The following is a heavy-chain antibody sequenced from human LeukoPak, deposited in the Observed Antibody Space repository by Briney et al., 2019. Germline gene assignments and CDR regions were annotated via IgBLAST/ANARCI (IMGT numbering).Heavy chain of an antibody. CDR1: GGSISSSSYY. CDR3: ARVVVVAAYAFDY. V-gene: IGHV4-39*07. D-gene: IGHD2-15*01. CDR2: IYYSGST. J-gene: IGHJ4*02. Sequence: SETLSLTCTVSGGSISSSSYYWGWIRQPPGKGLEWIGSIYYSGSTYYNPSLKSRVTISVDTSKNQFSLKLSSVTAADTAVYYCARVVVVAAYAFDYWGQGTLVTVSS.